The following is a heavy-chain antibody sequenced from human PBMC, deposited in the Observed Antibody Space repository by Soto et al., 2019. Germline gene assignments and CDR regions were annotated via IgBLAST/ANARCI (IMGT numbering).Heavy chain of an antibody. CDR3: AKDCQLPYAFDI. CDR2: ISGRGGSA. V-gene: IGHV3-23*01. J-gene: IGHJ3*02. Sequence: GGSRRLSCAPSGFTFSIYSIGWVRQPPEKWLEWVSAISGRGGSAFYANSGKDRSTLARHNSKHTTYLRANSLRGEDTAIYYCAKDCQLPYAFDIWGQGTMVTVSS. CDR1: GFTFSIYS.